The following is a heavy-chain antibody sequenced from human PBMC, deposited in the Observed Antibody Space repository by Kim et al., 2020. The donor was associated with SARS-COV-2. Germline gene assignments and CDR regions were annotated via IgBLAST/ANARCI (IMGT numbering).Heavy chain of an antibody. D-gene: IGHD1-26*01. Sequence: SETLSLTCTVSGGSISSSSYYWGWIRQPPGKGLEWIGSIYYSGSTYYNPSLKSRVTISVDTSKNQFSLKLSSVTAADTAVYYCARRVGATGNGGFDYWGQGTLVTVSS. CDR3: ARRVGATGNGGFDY. CDR2: IYYSGST. V-gene: IGHV4-39*01. J-gene: IGHJ4*02. CDR1: GGSISSSSYY.